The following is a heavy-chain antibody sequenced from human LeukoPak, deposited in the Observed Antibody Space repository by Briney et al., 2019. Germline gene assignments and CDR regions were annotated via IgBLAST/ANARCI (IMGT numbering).Heavy chain of an antibody. Sequence: PSETLSLTCTVSGGTISSYYWSWIRQPPGKGLEWIGYIYYSGSTNYNPSLKSRVTISVDTSKNQSSLKLSSVTAADTAVYYCARGITMVRGVPFFDYWGQGTLVTVSS. CDR2: IYYSGST. CDR1: GGTISSYY. D-gene: IGHD3-10*01. V-gene: IGHV4-59*01. J-gene: IGHJ4*02. CDR3: ARGITMVRGVPFFDY.